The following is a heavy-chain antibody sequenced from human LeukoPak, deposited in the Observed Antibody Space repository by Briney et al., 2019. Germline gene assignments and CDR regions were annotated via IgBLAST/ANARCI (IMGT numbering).Heavy chain of an antibody. J-gene: IGHJ6*04. Sequence: GGSLRLSCTATGFTFGDYAMSWVRQAPGKGLEWVSYISSSGSTIYYADSVKGRFTISRDNAKNSLYLQMNSLRAEDTAVYYCAELGITMIGGVWGKGTTVTISS. D-gene: IGHD3-10*02. CDR2: ISSSGSTI. CDR1: GFTFGDYA. V-gene: IGHV3-48*03. CDR3: AELGITMIGGV.